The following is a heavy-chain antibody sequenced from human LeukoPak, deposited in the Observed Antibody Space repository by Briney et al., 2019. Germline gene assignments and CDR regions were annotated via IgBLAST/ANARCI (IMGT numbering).Heavy chain of an antibody. V-gene: IGHV4-59*08. D-gene: IGHD3-9*01. CDR3: ARGDILTGYYNYFDY. CDR2: IYYSGST. J-gene: IGHJ4*02. Sequence: SETLSLTCTVSGGSISSYYRSWIRQPPGKGLEWIGYIYYSGSTNYNPSLKSRVTISVDTSKNQFSLKLSSVTAADTAVYYCARGDILTGYYNYFDYWGQGTLVTVSS. CDR1: GGSISSYY.